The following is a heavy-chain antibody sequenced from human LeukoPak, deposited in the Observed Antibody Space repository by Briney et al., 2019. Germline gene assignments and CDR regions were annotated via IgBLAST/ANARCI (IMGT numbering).Heavy chain of an antibody. V-gene: IGHV1-46*01. CDR1: GYTFTSYY. J-gene: IGHJ4*02. CDR3: ARDPKYCYGTDGVY. CDR2: MNPSGGST. D-gene: IGHD5-18*01. Sequence: ASAKDSCKASGYTFTSYYMYWVRHALGEGLEWMGIMNPSGGSTSYAQKFQGRVTMTRDTSTSTVYMELSSLRSEDTAVYYCARDPKYCYGTDGVYWGQGTLVTVSS.